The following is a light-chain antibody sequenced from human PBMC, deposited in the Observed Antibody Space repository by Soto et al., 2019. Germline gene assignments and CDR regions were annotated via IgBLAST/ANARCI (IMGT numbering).Light chain of an antibody. CDR3: QQYHNYPVT. Sequence: DIQMTQSPSSLSASVGDRVTITCRASQEISNHLAWFQQKPGKPPKSLIYDASRLQSGVPSKFSGSRSGTDFTLAVISLQPEDFATYYCQQYHNYPVTFGGGTKVEIK. CDR2: DAS. CDR1: QEISNH. J-gene: IGKJ4*01. V-gene: IGKV1-16*02.